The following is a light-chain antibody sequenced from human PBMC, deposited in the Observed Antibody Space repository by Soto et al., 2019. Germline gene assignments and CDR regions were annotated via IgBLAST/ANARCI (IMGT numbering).Light chain of an antibody. CDR3: QHYGTSSIT. J-gene: IGKJ5*01. CDR1: QSLSGSY. V-gene: IGKV3-20*01. Sequence: EIVLTQSPGTLSLSPGERATLSCRATQSLSGSYLAWYQQKPGQAPRLLIYGASSRATGIPDRFSGSGSGTDFTLTISRLEPEDFAVYFCQHYGTSSITFGQGTRLEIK. CDR2: GAS.